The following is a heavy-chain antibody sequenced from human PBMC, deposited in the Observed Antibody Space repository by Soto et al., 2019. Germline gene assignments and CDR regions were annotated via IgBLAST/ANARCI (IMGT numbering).Heavy chain of an antibody. Sequence: VQLLESGGGLVQPGGSLRLSCVVSGFTFSNYGMNWVRQAPGKGLEWVSGISRSGGDTYYVDSVRGRFTISRDNSKNPLYLQMDSLRAEDTAVYYCAKDMDAFWSGYYLRGYFDLWGRGTLVTVS. CDR1: GFTFSNYG. CDR2: ISRSGGDT. D-gene: IGHD3-3*01. V-gene: IGHV3-23*01. CDR3: AKDMDAFWSGYYLRGYFDL. J-gene: IGHJ2*01.